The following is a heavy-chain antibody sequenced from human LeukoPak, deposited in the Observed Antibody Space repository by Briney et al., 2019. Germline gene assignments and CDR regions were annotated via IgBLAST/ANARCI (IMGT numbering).Heavy chain of an antibody. CDR2: INSDGSST. J-gene: IGHJ5*02. CDR1: GFTFSSYW. V-gene: IGHV3-74*01. D-gene: IGHD2-2*01. CDR3: ARGVGYCSSTSCYWWFDP. Sequence: GGSLRPSCAASGFTFSSYWMHWVRQAPGKGLVWVSRINSDGSSTSYADSVKGRFTISRDNAKNTLYLQMNSLRAEDTAVYYCARGVGYCSSTSCYWWFDPWGQGTLVTVSS.